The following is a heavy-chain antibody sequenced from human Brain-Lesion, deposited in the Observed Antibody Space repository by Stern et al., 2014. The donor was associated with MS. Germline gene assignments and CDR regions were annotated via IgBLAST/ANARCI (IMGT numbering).Heavy chain of an antibody. V-gene: IGHV1-2*02. Sequence: MQLVESGAEVKKPGASVKVSCKTSGYIFTGYYIHWVRQAPGQGLEWMAWINPNTGGTKYAQKFQGRVTMSRDTSISTAYVELSSLTSDDTAVYYCARDQRGITIFGVVTDYYYLGMDVWGQGPTVTVSS. CDR2: INPNTGGT. J-gene: IGHJ6*02. CDR3: ARDQRGITIFGVVTDYYYLGMDV. CDR1: GYIFTGYY. D-gene: IGHD3-3*01.